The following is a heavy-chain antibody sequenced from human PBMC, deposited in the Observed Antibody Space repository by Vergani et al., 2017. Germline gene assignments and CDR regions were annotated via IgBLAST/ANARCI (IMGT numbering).Heavy chain of an antibody. CDR2: IGTAGDT. D-gene: IGHD6-13*01. J-gene: IGHJ4*02. CDR1: GFTFSSYD. V-gene: IGHV3-13*01. Sequence: EVQLVESGGGLVQPGGSLRLSCAASGFTFSSYDMHWVRQATGKGLEWVSAIGTAGDTYYPGSVKGRFTISRENAKNSLYLQMNSLRAEDTAVYYCARGELSIAAAGIDYWGQGTLVTVSS. CDR3: ARGELSIAAAGIDY.